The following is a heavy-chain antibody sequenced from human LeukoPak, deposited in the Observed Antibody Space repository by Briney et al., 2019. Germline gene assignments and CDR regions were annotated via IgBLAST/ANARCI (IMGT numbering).Heavy chain of an antibody. CDR1: GFTFSSYV. J-gene: IGHJ4*02. V-gene: IGHV3-30*04. D-gene: IGHD2-2*01. Sequence: GRSLRLSCAASGFTFSSYVMHWVRQAPGKGLEWVAIISYDGSNEYYADSVKGRLTISRDNSKNTLYLQMNSLRAEDTAVYYCARELIVVVPAAMSSSSWFDYWGQGTLVTVSS. CDR2: ISYDGSNE. CDR3: ARELIVVVPAAMSSSSWFDY.